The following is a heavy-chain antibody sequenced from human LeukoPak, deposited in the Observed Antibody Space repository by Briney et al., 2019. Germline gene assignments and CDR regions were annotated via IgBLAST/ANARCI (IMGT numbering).Heavy chain of an antibody. CDR3: ARDGYYDILTGYLTQHDAFDI. Sequence: GGSLRLSCADSGFTFSSYWMSWVRRAPGKGLEWVANIKQEGSEKYYVDSVKGGFTSFRDNAKNSLYLQMNSLRAEDTAVYYCARDGYYDILTGYLTQHDAFDIWGQGTMVTVSS. CDR2: IKQEGSEK. V-gene: IGHV3-7*01. J-gene: IGHJ3*02. CDR1: GFTFSSYW. D-gene: IGHD3-9*01.